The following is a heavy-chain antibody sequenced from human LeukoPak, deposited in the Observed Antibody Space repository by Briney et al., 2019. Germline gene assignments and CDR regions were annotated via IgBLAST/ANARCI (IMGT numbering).Heavy chain of an antibody. CDR3: ARVSAVSHHYSSSWPDAFDI. CDR1: GYTFTSYG. CDR2: ISAYNGNT. Sequence: EASVRVSCKASGYTFTSYGISWVRQAPGQGLEWMGWISAYNGNTNYAQKLQGRVTMTTDTSTSTAYMELRSLRSDDTAVYYCARVSAVSHHYSSSWPDAFDIWGQGTMVTVSS. V-gene: IGHV1-18*01. J-gene: IGHJ3*02. D-gene: IGHD6-13*01.